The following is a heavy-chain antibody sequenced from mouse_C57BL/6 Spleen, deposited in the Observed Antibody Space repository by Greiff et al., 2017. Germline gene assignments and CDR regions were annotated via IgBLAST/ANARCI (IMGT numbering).Heavy chain of an antibody. CDR2: INPSNGGT. CDR3: ARYSNYVYFDY. CDR1: GYTFTSYW. D-gene: IGHD2-5*01. J-gene: IGHJ2*01. Sequence: QVQLQQPGTELVKPGASVKLSCQASGYTFTSYWMHWVKQRPGQGLEWIGNINPSNGGTNYNEKFKSKATLTVDKSSSTAYMQLSILTSEDSAVYYCARYSNYVYFDYWGQGTTLTVSS. V-gene: IGHV1-53*01.